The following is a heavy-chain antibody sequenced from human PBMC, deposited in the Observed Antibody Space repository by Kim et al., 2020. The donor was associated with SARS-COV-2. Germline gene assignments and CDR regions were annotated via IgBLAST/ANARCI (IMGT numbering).Heavy chain of an antibody. CDR1: GGSISSYY. Sequence: SETLSLTCTVSGGSISSYYWSWIRQPPGKGLEWIGYIYYSGSTNYTPSLKSRVTISVDTSKNQFSLKLSSVTAADTAMYYCARHTSGTYKYCYFDLWGRGTLVTVSS. CDR2: IYYSGST. V-gene: IGHV4-59*08. J-gene: IGHJ2*01. CDR3: ARHTSGTYKYCYFDL. D-gene: IGHD1-26*01.